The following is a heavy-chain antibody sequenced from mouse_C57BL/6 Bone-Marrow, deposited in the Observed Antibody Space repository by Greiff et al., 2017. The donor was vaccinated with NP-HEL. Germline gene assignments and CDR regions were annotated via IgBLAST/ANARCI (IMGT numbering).Heavy chain of an antibody. V-gene: IGHV1-7*01. CDR3: ARITTVVAVDAMDY. Sequence: QVQLKQSGAELAKPGASVKLSCKASGYTFTSYWMHWVKQRPGQGLEWIGYINPSSGYTTYNQKFKDKATLTADKSSSTAYMQLSSLTYEDSAVYYCARITTVVAVDAMDYWGQGTSVTVSS. D-gene: IGHD1-1*01. CDR2: INPSSGYT. CDR1: GYTFTSYW. J-gene: IGHJ4*01.